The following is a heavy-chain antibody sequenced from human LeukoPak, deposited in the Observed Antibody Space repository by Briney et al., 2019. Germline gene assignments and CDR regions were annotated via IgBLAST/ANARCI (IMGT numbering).Heavy chain of an antibody. D-gene: IGHD3-22*01. Sequence: SQTLSLTCTVSGGSISSGSYYWSWIRQPAGKGLEWIGRIYTSGNTNYNPSLKSRVTISVDTSKNQFSLKLSSVTAADTAVYYCARETYYYDSSGYYIDAFDIWGQGTMVTVSS. CDR3: ARETYYYDSSGYYIDAFDI. V-gene: IGHV4-61*02. CDR2: IYTSGNT. J-gene: IGHJ3*02. CDR1: GGSISSGSYY.